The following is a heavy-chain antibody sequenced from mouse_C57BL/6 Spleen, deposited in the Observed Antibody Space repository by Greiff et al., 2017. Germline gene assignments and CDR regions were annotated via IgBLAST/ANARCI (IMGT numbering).Heavy chain of an antibody. CDR2: INPYNGGT. V-gene: IGHV1-19*01. CDR3: AREGFTTVVDYAMDY. J-gene: IGHJ4*01. CDR1: GYTFTDYY. Sequence: EVQLQQSGPVLVKPGASVKMSCKASGYTFTDYYMNWVKQSHGKSLEWIGVINPYNGGTSYNQKFKGKATLTVDKSSSTAYMELNSLTSEDSAVYYCAREGFTTVVDYAMDYWGQGTSVTVSS. D-gene: IGHD1-1*01.